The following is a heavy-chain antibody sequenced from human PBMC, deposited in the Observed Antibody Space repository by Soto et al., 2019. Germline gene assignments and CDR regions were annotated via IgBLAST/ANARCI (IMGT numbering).Heavy chain of an antibody. CDR2: INHSGST. Sequence: PSETLSLTCAVYGGSFSGYYWSWIRQPPGKGLEWIGEINHSGSTNYNPSLKSRVTISVDTSKNQFSLKLSSVTAADTAVYYCARQDYCTNGVCYDIDYRGQGTLVTVSS. CDR3: ARQDYCTNGVCYDIDY. D-gene: IGHD2-8*01. J-gene: IGHJ4*02. CDR1: GGSFSGYY. V-gene: IGHV4-34*01.